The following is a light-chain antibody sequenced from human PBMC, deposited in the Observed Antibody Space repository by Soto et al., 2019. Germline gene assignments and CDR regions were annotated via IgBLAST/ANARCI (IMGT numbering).Light chain of an antibody. J-gene: IGKJ2*01. CDR1: QRLLHSNGNTF. CDR3: MQALQTPYT. Sequence: EIVMTQSPPSLTVTPGEPASISCRSSQRLLHSNGNTFLAWYLQKPGQSPQLLIYLGSNRASGVTDRVSGSEAGTDFTLKISRVEAEDVGVYYCMQALQTPYTFGQGTKLESK. V-gene: IGKV2-28*01. CDR2: LGS.